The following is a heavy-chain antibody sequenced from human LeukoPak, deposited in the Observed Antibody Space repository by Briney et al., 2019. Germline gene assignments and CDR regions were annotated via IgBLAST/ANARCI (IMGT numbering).Heavy chain of an antibody. J-gene: IGHJ5*02. Sequence: ASVKVSCKASGYTFTKQYMHWVLQAPGQGLEWMGFINLSGGSTNYAQKFQGRVTMTRDTSTSTVYMELSSLRSEDTAVYYCAKEGYCSTTSCLYKWFDPWGQGTLVTVSS. CDR1: GYTFTKQY. CDR3: AKEGYCSTTSCLYKWFDP. CDR2: INLSGGST. V-gene: IGHV1-46*01. D-gene: IGHD2-2*01.